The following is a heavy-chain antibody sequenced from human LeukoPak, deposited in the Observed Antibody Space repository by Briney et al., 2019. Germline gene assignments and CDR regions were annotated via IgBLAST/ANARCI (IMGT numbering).Heavy chain of an antibody. Sequence: GASVKVSCKASGYTFTSYDINWVRQATGQGLEWMGWMNPNSGNTGYAQRFQGRVTMTRNTSISTAYMELSSLRSEDTAVYYCAQSQGVPAVIYGMDVWGQGTTVTVSS. V-gene: IGHV1-8*01. CDR2: MNPNSGNT. CDR1: GYTFTSYD. CDR3: AQSQGVPAVIYGMDV. D-gene: IGHD2-2*01. J-gene: IGHJ6*02.